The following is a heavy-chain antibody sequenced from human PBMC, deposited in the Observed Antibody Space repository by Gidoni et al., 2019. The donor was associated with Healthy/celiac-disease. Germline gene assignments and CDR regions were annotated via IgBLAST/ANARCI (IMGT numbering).Heavy chain of an antibody. J-gene: IGHJ5*02. CDR3: ARFRRGIAAAAGFDP. Sequence: QVQLQQWGAGLLKPSETLSLTCAVYGGSFSGYYWSWIRQPPGKGLEWIGEINHSGSTNYNPSLKSRVTISVDTSKNQFSLKLSSVTAADTAVYYCARFRRGIAAAAGFDPWGQGTLVTVSS. CDR2: INHSGST. D-gene: IGHD6-13*01. V-gene: IGHV4-34*01. CDR1: GGSFSGYY.